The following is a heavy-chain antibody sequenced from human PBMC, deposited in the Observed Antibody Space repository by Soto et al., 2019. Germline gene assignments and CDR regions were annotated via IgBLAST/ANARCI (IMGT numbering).Heavy chain of an antibody. CDR2: SSHNGVT. D-gene: IGHD6-13*01. CDR1: GGSFSPYI. V-gene: IGHV4-34*02. Sequence: QVQLQQWGAGLLKPSETLSLTCAAYGGSFSPYIWSWIRQPPGKGLEWIGESSHNGVTDFSPSVKSRATVLVDMSKSQFSLNLTSLTAAVTAVYYCARRRRGSSTWCDFWGQGTLVAVSS. CDR3: ARRRRGSSTWCDF. J-gene: IGHJ4*02.